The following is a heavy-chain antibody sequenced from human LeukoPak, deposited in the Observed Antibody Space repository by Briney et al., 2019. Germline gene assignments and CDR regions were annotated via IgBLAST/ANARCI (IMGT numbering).Heavy chain of an antibody. V-gene: IGHV3-23*01. J-gene: IGHJ4*02. CDR2: ISGSGGST. D-gene: IGHD6-6*01. Sequence: GGSLRLSCAASGFTFSSYAMSWVRQAPGKGLEWVSAISGSGGSTYYADSVKGRFTISRDNSKNTLYLQMNSLRAEDTAVYYCATARYSSSAGTFDYWGRGTLVTVSS. CDR3: ATARYSSSAGTFDY. CDR1: GFTFSSYA.